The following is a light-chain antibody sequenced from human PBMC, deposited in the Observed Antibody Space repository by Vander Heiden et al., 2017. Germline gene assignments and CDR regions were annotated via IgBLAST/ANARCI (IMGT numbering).Light chain of an antibody. V-gene: IGKV4-1*01. Sequence: DIVMPQSPVSLAVSLGERATINCKSSQSVLHSSNNKNYLAWYQQKPGQPPKLLIYWASTRESGVPDRFSGSGSGTDFTLAISSLQADDVAVYYCQQYYTTPHTFGQGTKLEIK. CDR2: WAS. J-gene: IGKJ2*01. CDR3: QQYYTTPHT. CDR1: QSVLHSSNNKNY.